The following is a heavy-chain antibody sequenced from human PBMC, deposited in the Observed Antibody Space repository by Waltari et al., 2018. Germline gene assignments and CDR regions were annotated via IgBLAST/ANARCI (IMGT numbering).Heavy chain of an antibody. V-gene: IGHV3-15*01. CDR2: IKSQSDGATT. Sequence: EVQMVESGRGSLQPGVSLSLSCAASGFGFNPAGRPWVRQAPGKGLVWVRRIKSQSDGATTDFAASVRGRFSISRDDSQNMVFLQMNSLRTEDTALYYCTTLDALWGGWGHGTLVTVSS. J-gene: IGHJ4*01. D-gene: IGHD7-27*01. CDR3: TTLDALWGG. CDR1: GFGFNPAG.